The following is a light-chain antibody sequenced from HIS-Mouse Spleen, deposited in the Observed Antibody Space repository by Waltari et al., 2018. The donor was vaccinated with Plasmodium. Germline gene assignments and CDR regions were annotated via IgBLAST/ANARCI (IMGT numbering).Light chain of an antibody. CDR3: CSYAGSYTWV. CDR2: DVS. CDR1: SMNVGGYNY. Sequence: QSALTQPRPVSGSPGQSVTISCTGTSMNVGGYNYVSWYQQHPGKAPKLMIYDVSKRPSGVPDRFSGSKSGNTASLTISGLQAEDEADYYCCSYAGSYTWVFGGGTKLTVL. V-gene: IGLV2-11*01. J-gene: IGLJ3*02.